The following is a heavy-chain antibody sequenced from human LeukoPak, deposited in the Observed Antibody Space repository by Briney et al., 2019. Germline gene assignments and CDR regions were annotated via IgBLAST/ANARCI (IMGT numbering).Heavy chain of an antibody. CDR3: ARDSDSSSWYSLDY. CDR1: GGSTDSSSYY. D-gene: IGHD6-13*01. J-gene: IGHJ4*02. Sequence: PSETLSLTCTVSGGSTDSSSYYWGWIRQPAGKGLEWIGRIYTSGSTNYNPHLKSRVTISVATSKNQFSLKLSSVTAADTAVYYCARDSDSSSWYSLDYWGQGTLVTVSS. V-gene: IGHV4-61*02. CDR2: IYTSGST.